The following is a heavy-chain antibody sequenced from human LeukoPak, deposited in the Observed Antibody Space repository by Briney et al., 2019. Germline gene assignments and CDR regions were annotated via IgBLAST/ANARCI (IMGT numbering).Heavy chain of an antibody. V-gene: IGHV1-18*01. CDR2: ISAYNGNT. D-gene: IGHD5-24*01. CDR1: GYTFTSYG. Sequence: ASVKVSCKASGYTFTSYGISWVRQAPGQGLEWMGWISAYNGNTNYAQKLQGRVTITTDTSTSTAYMELRSLRSDDTAVYYCARERRDDYNWDASHIWGQGTMVTVSS. J-gene: IGHJ3*02. CDR3: ARERRDDYNWDASHI.